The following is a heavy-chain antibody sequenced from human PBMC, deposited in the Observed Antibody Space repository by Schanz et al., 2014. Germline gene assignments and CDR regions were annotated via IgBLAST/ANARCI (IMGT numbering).Heavy chain of an antibody. D-gene: IGHD3-10*01. Sequence: VQLEQSGAEVKKPGSSVKVSCKASGGTFSSFGINWVRQAPGQGLEWMGRIIPSGGSTNYAQKLQGRVTMTRDTSTSTAYMDLRSLRSDDTAVHYCARGRGFYDYWGQGTLVTVSS. J-gene: IGHJ4*02. CDR3: ARGRGFYDY. CDR2: IIPSGGST. CDR1: GGTFSSFG. V-gene: IGHV1-69*02.